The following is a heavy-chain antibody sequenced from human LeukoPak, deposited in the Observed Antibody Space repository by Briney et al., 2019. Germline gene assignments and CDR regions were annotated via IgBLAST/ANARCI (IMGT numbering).Heavy chain of an antibody. CDR3: ARSYQYYYDSGGFHGGGHYFDY. D-gene: IGHD3-22*01. V-gene: IGHV1-46*01. J-gene: IGHJ4*02. CDR2: IHPTGGRT. Sequence: ASVKVSCKASGFTLAIYSLHWVRQAPGQGLEWMGIIHPTGGRTTYAQRFQGRLTMTRDTSTSTVYMELSSLRSEDTAVYYCARSYQYYYDSGGFHGGGHYFDYWGQGTLVTVSS. CDR1: GFTLAIYS.